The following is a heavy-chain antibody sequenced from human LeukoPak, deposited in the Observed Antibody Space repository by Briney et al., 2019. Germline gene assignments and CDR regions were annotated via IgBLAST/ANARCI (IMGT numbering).Heavy chain of an antibody. Sequence: TSETLSLTCTVSGGSISSGSYYWSWIRQPAGKGLEWIGRIYTSGSTNYNPSLKSRVTISVDTSKNQFSLKLSSVTAADTAVYYCARHGPRGWEGAFDIWGQGTMVTVSS. J-gene: IGHJ3*02. D-gene: IGHD1-26*01. CDR3: ARHGPRGWEGAFDI. CDR2: IYTSGST. V-gene: IGHV4-61*02. CDR1: GGSISSGSYY.